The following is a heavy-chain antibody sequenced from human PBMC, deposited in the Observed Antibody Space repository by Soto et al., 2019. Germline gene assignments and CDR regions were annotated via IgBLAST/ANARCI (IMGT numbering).Heavy chain of an antibody. CDR1: GGTFSSYA. D-gene: IGHD3-22*01. CDR3: ARDPLNYYDTSGYWGAFDI. CDR2: IIPIFGTA. Sequence: ASVKVSCKASGGTFSSYAISWVRQAPGQGLDWMGGIIPIFGTANYAQKFQGRVTITADESTSTAYMELSSLRSEDTAVYYCARDPLNYYDTSGYWGAFDIWGQGTMITVSS. V-gene: IGHV1-69*13. J-gene: IGHJ3*02.